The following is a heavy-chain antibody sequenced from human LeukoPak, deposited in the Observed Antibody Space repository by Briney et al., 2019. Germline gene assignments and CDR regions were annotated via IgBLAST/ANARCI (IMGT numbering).Heavy chain of an antibody. D-gene: IGHD3-16*01. CDR3: AKDMGPLGTIWLDY. CDR1: GFTFDDYA. Sequence: GGSLRLSCAASGFTFDDYAMHWVRQAPGKSLEWVSLISGDGSSTYYADSVKGRFTISRDNSKNSLSLQVNSLRTEDTALYYCAKDMGPLGTIWLDYWGQGTLVTVSS. CDR2: ISGDGSST. J-gene: IGHJ4*02. V-gene: IGHV3-43*02.